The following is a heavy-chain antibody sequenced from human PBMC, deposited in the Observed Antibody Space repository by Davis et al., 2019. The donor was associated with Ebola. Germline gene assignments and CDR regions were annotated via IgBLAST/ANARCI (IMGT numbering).Heavy chain of an antibody. J-gene: IGHJ4*02. CDR3: ARKGHAGAAFDY. Sequence: PGGSLRLSCAASGFTFSSYSMNWVRQAPGKGLEWVSSISSSSSYIYYADSVKGRFTISRDNAKNSLYLQMNSLRAEDTAVYYCARKGHAGAAFDYWGQGTLVTVSS. V-gene: IGHV3-21*04. CDR2: ISSSSSYI. CDR1: GFTFSSYS. D-gene: IGHD1-26*01.